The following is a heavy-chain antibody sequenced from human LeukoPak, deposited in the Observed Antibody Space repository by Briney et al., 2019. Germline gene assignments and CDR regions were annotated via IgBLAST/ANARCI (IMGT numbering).Heavy chain of an antibody. D-gene: IGHD2-21*02. J-gene: IGHJ3*02. CDR2: IYQSGTT. Sequence: NPSETLSLTCSVSGYSISSGYYWGWIRQPPGKGLEWIGSIYQSGTTSYNSSLKSRVTISVDTSKNQFSLKLSSVTAADTAVYYCARRSVVTAINFDAFDIWGQGTMVTVSS. CDR1: GYSISSGYY. V-gene: IGHV4-38-2*02. CDR3: ARRSVVTAINFDAFDI.